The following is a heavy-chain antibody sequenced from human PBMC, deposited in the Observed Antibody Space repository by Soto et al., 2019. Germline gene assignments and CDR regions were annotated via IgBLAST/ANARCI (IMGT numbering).Heavy chain of an antibody. CDR1: GFTFSSYA. J-gene: IGHJ4*02. CDR3: AKPSTTGYEYYQFVY. CDR2: ISGSDGGT. V-gene: IGHV3-23*01. D-gene: IGHD5-12*01. Sequence: EVQLLESGGGLVQPGGSLTLSCAASGFTFSSYAMSWVRQAPGKGLEWVSTISGSDGGTYYADSVKGRFTISRDNSRNTLHLHMDSLRAGDTAVYYCAKPSTTGYEYYQFVYWGQGTLVTVSS.